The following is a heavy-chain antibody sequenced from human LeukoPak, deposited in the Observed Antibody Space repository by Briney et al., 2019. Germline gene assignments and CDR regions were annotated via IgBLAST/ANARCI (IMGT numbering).Heavy chain of an antibody. D-gene: IGHD3-9*01. CDR3: ARVWPKPNILSASGYYPDPRGWFDP. Sequence: ASVKVSCKASGYTFTSYGISWVRQAPGQGLEWMGWISAYNGNTNYAQKLQGRVTMTTDTSTSTAYMELRSLRSDDTAVYYCARVWPKPNILSASGYYPDPRGWFDPWGQGTLVTVSS. CDR2: ISAYNGNT. V-gene: IGHV1-18*01. J-gene: IGHJ5*02. CDR1: GYTFTSYG.